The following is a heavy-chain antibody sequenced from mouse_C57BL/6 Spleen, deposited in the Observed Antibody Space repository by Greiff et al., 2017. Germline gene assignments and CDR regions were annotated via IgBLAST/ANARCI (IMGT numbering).Heavy chain of an antibody. D-gene: IGHD3-2*02. CDR2: IDPENGDT. V-gene: IGHV14-4*01. CDR3: TGTAQASSFAY. Sequence: EVKLQQSGAELVRPGASVKLSCTASGFNIKDDYMHWVKQRPEQGLEWIGWIDPENGDTEYASKFQGKATITADTSSNTAYLQLSSLTSEDTAVYYCTGTAQASSFAYWGQGTLVTVSA. CDR1: GFNIKDDY. J-gene: IGHJ3*01.